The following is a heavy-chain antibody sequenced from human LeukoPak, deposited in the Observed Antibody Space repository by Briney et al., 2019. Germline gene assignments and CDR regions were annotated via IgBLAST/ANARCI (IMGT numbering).Heavy chain of an antibody. J-gene: IGHJ4*02. CDR2: ISYDGSNK. CDR1: GFTFSSYG. V-gene: IGHV3-30*18. CDR3: AKSNYYDSSGYSHEDH. D-gene: IGHD3-22*01. Sequence: QPGRSLRLSCAASGFTFSSYGMHWVRQAPGKGLEWVAVISYDGSNKYYADSVKGRFTISRDNSKNTLYLQMNSLRAEDTAVYYCAKSNYYDSSGYSHEDHWGQGTLVTVSS.